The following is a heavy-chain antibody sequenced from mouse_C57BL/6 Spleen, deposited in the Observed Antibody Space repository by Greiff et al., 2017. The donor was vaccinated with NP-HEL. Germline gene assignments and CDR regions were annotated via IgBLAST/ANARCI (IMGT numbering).Heavy chain of an antibody. CDR2: ISDGGSYT. CDR1: GFTFSSYA. J-gene: IGHJ3*01. CDR3: ARGGGYYQFAY. D-gene: IGHD2-3*01. V-gene: IGHV5-4*03. Sequence: EVMLVESGGGLVKPGGSLKLSCAASGFTFSSYAMSWVRQTPEKRLEWVSTISDGGSYTYYPDNVKGRFTISRDNAKNNLYLQMSHLKSEDTAMYYCARGGGYYQFAYWGQGTLVTVSA.